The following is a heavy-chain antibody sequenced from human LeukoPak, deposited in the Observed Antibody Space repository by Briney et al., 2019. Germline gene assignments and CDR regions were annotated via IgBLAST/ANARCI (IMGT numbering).Heavy chain of an antibody. D-gene: IGHD1-26*01. CDR3: ARESSGSYWGIDC. Sequence: GGSLRLSCAASGFTFSSYWMHWVRQVPGKGLVWVSRISSDGSSTSYADSVKGRFTISRDNAKNTLYLQMHSLRAEDTAVYYCARESSGSYWGIDCWGQGTLVTVSS. V-gene: IGHV3-74*01. CDR1: GFTFSSYW. J-gene: IGHJ4*02. CDR2: ISSDGSST.